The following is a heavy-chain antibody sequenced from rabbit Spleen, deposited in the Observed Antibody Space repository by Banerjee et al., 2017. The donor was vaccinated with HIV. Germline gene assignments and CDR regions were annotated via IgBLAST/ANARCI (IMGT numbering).Heavy chain of an antibody. D-gene: IGHD2-1*01. CDR2: IEAGGSGDT. CDR1: GVSFSGSSY. V-gene: IGHV1S45*01. J-gene: IGHJ6*01. Sequence: QEQLVESGGGLVQPGASLTLTCIASGVSFSGSSYMCWVRQAPGKGLEWIACIEAGGSGDTDHANWATGRFSVSKTSSTTVTLQMTSLTAADTATYFCARGSAAMTMVITGFYLGLWGPGTLVTVS. CDR3: ARGSAAMTMVITGFYLGL.